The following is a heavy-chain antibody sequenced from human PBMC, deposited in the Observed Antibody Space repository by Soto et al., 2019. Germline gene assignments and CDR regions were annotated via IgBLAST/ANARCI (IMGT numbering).Heavy chain of an antibody. CDR3: ARDSPIAAAGTNYYYYGMDV. Sequence: SVKVSCKASGGTFSSYAISWVRQAPGQGLEWMGGIIPIFGTANYAQKFQGRVTITADESTSTAYMELSSLRSEDTAVYYCARDSPIAAAGTNYYYYGMDVWGQGTTVTVSS. CDR2: IIPIFGTA. CDR1: GGTFSSYA. J-gene: IGHJ6*02. D-gene: IGHD6-13*01. V-gene: IGHV1-69*13.